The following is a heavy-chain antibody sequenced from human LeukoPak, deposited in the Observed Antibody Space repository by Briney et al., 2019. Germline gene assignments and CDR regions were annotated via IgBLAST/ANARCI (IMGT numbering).Heavy chain of an antibody. CDR3: TTNTWSYRPYYYYYYMDV. Sequence: PSETLSLTCAVYGGSFSGYYWSWIRQPPGKGLEWVGRIKSKTDGGTTDYAAPVKGRFTISRGDSKNTLYLQINSLKTEDTAVYYCTTNTWSYRPYYYYYYMDVWGKGTTVTVSS. D-gene: IGHD3-16*02. CDR2: IKSKTDGGTT. CDR1: GGSFSGYY. J-gene: IGHJ6*03. V-gene: IGHV3-15*01.